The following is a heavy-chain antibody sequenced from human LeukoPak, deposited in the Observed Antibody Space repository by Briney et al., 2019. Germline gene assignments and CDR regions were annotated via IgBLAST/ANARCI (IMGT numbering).Heavy chain of an antibody. CDR2: IYHSGST. D-gene: IGHD6-6*01. CDR1: GGSISSGGYY. Sequence: SETLSLTCTVSGGSISSGGYYWSWIRQPPGKGLEWIGYIYHSGSTYYNPSLKSRVTISVDRSKNQFSLKLSSVTAADTAVYYCARVHGTGSSSYFDYWGQGTLVTVSS. CDR3: ARVHGTGSSSYFDY. V-gene: IGHV4-30-2*01. J-gene: IGHJ4*02.